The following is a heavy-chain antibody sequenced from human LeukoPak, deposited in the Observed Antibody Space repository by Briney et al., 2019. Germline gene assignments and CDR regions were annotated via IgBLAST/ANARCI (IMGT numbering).Heavy chain of an antibody. CDR1: GGSISSYY. D-gene: IGHD4-11*01. J-gene: IGHJ5*02. CDR2: IYYSGST. V-gene: IGHV4-59*08. CDR3: ARRVVESAATTERNWFDP. Sequence: PAETLSLTCTVSGGSISSYYWSWIRQPPGKGLEWMGFIYYSGSTNYNPSLKSRVTVSLDTSKNQFSLKLNSVTATDTALYSCARRVVESAATTERNWFDPWGQGTLVTVSS.